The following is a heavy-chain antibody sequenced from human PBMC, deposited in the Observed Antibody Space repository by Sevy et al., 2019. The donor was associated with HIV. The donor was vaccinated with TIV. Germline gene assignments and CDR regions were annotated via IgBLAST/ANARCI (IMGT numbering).Heavy chain of an antibody. J-gene: IGHJ4*02. CDR3: VKEANLGY. CDR1: GFTFSSYT. CDR2: ISPSGDGT. Sequence: GGSLRLSCLASGFTFSSYTMTWVRQAPGKGLEWVSVISPSGDGTFYADSVSGRFTISRDNSKNTLYLQMNSLRAEDMALYYCVKEANLGYWGQGTLVTVSS. V-gene: IGHV3-23*01.